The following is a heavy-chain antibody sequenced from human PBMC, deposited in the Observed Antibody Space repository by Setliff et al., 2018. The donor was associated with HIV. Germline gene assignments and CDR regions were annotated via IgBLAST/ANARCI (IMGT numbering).Heavy chain of an antibody. Sequence: SETLSLTCTVSGGSISSYSWNWIRQSPGGGLEWIGFIFSSGSTKYNPSLQSRVTMSIDTSKNQFSLRLTSVTAADTAVYYCARRMDDSGSFPDKNWFDTWGQGSLVTVSS. CDR3: ARRMDDSGSFPDKNWFDT. D-gene: IGHD3-10*01. CDR2: IFSSGST. J-gene: IGHJ5*02. V-gene: IGHV4-4*09. CDR1: GGSISSYS.